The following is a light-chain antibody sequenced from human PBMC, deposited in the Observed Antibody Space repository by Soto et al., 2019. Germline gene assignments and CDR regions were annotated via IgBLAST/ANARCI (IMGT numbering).Light chain of an antibody. V-gene: IGKV1-39*01. Sequence: IQMTQSPSALVASVGDGVTMTCRASQSISSYLNWYQQKRGKAPKVXIYAASSLQSGVPSRGSGSGSGTDCTRTISSLQPEDFETDDCQQSYSNTLTFGGGTKVDIK. CDR1: QSISSY. CDR3: QQSYSNTLT. J-gene: IGKJ4*01. CDR2: AAS.